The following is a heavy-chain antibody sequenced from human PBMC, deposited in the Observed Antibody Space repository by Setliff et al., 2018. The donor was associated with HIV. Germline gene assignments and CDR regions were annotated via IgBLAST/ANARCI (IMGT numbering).Heavy chain of an antibody. D-gene: IGHD1-26*01. Sequence: PGGSLRLSCVVSGFNFKSGWMTWVRQAPGKGLESVANVKQDGTETLYVDSVKGRFTISRDNANNLVYLQMNSLRVEDTAVYFCARWGSGSYERVFDYWGQGMLVTVSS. V-gene: IGHV3-7*01. J-gene: IGHJ4*02. CDR3: ARWGSGSYERVFDY. CDR1: GFNFKSGW. CDR2: VKQDGTET.